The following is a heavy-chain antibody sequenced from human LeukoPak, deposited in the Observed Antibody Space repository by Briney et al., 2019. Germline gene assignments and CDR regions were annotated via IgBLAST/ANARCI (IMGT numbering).Heavy chain of an antibody. CDR1: GFTFSSYS. Sequence: GGSLRLSCAASGFTFSSYSMNWVRQAPGKGLEWVSSISSSSSYIYYADSVKGRFTISRDNAKNSLYLQMNSLRAEDTAVYYCARDLAPSVVVTANDNWFDPWGQGTLVTVSS. CDR2: ISSSSSYI. J-gene: IGHJ5*02. CDR3: ARDLAPSVVVTANDNWFDP. V-gene: IGHV3-21*01. D-gene: IGHD2-21*02.